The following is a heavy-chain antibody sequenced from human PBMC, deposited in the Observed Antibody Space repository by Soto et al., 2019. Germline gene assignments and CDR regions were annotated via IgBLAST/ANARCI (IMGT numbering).Heavy chain of an antibody. Sequence: SLRRSSKSSGFKFSIYGLHRFRQAPGGGLEWVTVISYEGSNKYYADSVMGRFTISRDNSKNSLYLQMISLRAEDTAVYYCAIYSSGWYPLDYWGQGT. V-gene: IGHV3-30*03. CDR1: GFKFSIYG. D-gene: IGHD6-19*01. CDR3: AIYSSGWYPLDY. CDR2: ISYEGSNK. J-gene: IGHJ4*02.